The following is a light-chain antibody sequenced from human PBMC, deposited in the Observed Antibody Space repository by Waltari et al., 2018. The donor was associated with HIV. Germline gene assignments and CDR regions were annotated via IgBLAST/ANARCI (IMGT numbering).Light chain of an antibody. CDR2: TAS. J-gene: IGKJ1*01. CDR1: QRIGSY. Sequence: DIRMTQSPSSLSASVGDRVTISCRASQRIGSYLHWYQQKPGKAPKLLIYTASTLQSGVPSRFSGSGSGTDFTLTISSLQPEDFATYYCLQTYSTPPRTFGQGTKVEIK. V-gene: IGKV1-39*01. CDR3: LQTYSTPPRT.